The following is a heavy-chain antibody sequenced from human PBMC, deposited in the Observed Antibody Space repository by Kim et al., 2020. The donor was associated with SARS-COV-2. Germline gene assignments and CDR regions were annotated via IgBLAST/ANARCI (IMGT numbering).Heavy chain of an antibody. J-gene: IGHJ6*02. CDR1: GGSFSGYY. CDR3: ARWGGRFRVTYYYYYGMDV. Sequence: SETLSLTCAVYGGSFSGYYWSWIRQPPGKGLEWIGEIYHSGSTNYNPSLKSRVTISVDTSKNQFSLKLSSVTAADTAVYYCARWGGRFRVTYYYYYGMDVWGQGTTVTVSS. V-gene: IGHV4-34*01. CDR2: IYHSGST. D-gene: IGHD3-16*01.